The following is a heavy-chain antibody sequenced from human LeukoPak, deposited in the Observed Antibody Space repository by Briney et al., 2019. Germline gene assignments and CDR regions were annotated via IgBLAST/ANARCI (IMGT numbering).Heavy chain of an antibody. Sequence: ASVKVSCKVSGYTLTELSMHWVRQAPGKGLEWMGGFDPEDGETIYAQKFQGRVTMTEDTSTDTAYMELSSLRSEDTAVYYCATVTTAWAPKYYYYYMDVWGKGTTVTVSS. V-gene: IGHV1-24*01. CDR2: FDPEDGET. J-gene: IGHJ6*03. CDR1: GYTLTELS. D-gene: IGHD4-17*01. CDR3: ATVTTAWAPKYYYYYMDV.